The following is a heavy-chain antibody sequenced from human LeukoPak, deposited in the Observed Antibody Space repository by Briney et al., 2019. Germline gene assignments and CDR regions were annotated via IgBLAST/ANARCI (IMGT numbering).Heavy chain of an antibody. CDR1: GYTFTGYY. CDR3: ARLYDFWSGYYLERPIDY. Sequence: GASVKVSCKASGYTFTGYYLHWVRQAPGQGLEWMGWINPNSGGTNYAQKFQGRVTMTRDTSISTAYMELSRLRSDDTAVYYCARLYDFWSGYYLERPIDYWGQGTLVTVSS. J-gene: IGHJ4*02. CDR2: INPNSGGT. D-gene: IGHD3-3*01. V-gene: IGHV1-2*02.